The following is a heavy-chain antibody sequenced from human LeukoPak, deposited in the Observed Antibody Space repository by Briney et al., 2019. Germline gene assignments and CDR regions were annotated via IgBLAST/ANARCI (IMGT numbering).Heavy chain of an antibody. CDR3: TRLKGERSLYSGSYEGFDY. CDR1: GFTFSGSS. J-gene: IGHJ4*02. Sequence: PGGSLRLSCAASGFTFSGSSIHWVRQASGKGLEWVGLIRTQANIYATAYAASVKGRFTISRDDSKNTAYLQMNSLKTEDTAVYYCTRLKGERSLYSGSYEGFDYWGQGTLVTVSS. CDR2: IRTQANIYAT. D-gene: IGHD1-26*01. V-gene: IGHV3-73*01.